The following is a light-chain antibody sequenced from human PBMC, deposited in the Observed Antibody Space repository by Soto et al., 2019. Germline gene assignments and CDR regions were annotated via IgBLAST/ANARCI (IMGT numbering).Light chain of an antibody. CDR3: QQYNNWPLHT. CDR2: GPS. V-gene: IGKV3-15*01. CDR1: QSVGTN. J-gene: IGKJ2*01. Sequence: TVMTQSPATLSVSPGERVTLSCRASQSVGTNLAWYQQRPGQAPRLLIYGPSTRATGVPARSSGSGSGTEFTLTISSLQSEDLAVYYCQQYNNWPLHTFGQGTKLEIK.